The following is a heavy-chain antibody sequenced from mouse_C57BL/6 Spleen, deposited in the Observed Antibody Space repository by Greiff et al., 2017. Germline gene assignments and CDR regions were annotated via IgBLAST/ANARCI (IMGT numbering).Heavy chain of an antibody. D-gene: IGHD2-5*01. Sequence: VQLQQPGAELVKPGASVKLSCKASGYTFTSYWMHWVKQRPGQGLEWIGMIHPNSGSTNYNEKFKSKATLTVDKSSSTAYMQLSSLTSEDSAVYYCARASYYSNYVGAMDYWGQGTSVTVSS. CDR1: GYTFTSYW. CDR3: ARASYYSNYVGAMDY. J-gene: IGHJ4*01. CDR2: IHPNSGST. V-gene: IGHV1-64*01.